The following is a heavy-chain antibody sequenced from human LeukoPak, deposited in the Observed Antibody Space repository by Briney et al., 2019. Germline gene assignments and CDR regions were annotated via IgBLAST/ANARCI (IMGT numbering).Heavy chain of an antibody. CDR3: ARDPRSYERSGYYHFDF. D-gene: IGHD3-22*01. Sequence: SETLSLTCTVSGASLISYYWNWIRQPPGKGLEWIGYIYYNGSPNYNPSLKSRVTMSQDTSKNQFSLKLTSVTAADTAVYYCARDPRSYERSGYYHFDFWGQGSLVTVSS. J-gene: IGHJ4*02. V-gene: IGHV4-59*01. CDR1: GASLISYY. CDR2: IYYNGSP.